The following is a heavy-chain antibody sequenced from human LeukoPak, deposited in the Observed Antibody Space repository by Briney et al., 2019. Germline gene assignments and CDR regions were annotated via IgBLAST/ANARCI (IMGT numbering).Heavy chain of an antibody. V-gene: IGHV3-9*01. CDR1: GFTFDDYA. D-gene: IGHD3-22*01. CDR3: AKDYPDSSGYYFDY. J-gene: IGHJ4*02. Sequence: GGSLRLSCAASGFTFDDYAMHWVRQAPGKGLEWVSGISWNSGSIGYADSVKGRFTISRDNAKNSLYLQMNSLRAEDTALYYCAKDYPDSSGYYFDYWGQGTLVTVSS. CDR2: ISWNSGSI.